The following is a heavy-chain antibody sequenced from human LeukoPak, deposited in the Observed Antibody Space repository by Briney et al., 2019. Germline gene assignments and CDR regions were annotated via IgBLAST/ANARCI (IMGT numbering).Heavy chain of an antibody. Sequence: PGGSLRLSCAASGFXFTSYSINWVRQAPGKGLEWVSYISSSSSIIYYADSVKGRFTISRDNVKNSLYLQMNSLRDEDTAVYYCARTYYDSSGYYSAFDIWGQGTMVTVSS. CDR2: ISSSSSII. CDR1: GFXFTSYS. V-gene: IGHV3-48*02. J-gene: IGHJ3*02. D-gene: IGHD3-22*01. CDR3: ARTYYDSSGYYSAFDI.